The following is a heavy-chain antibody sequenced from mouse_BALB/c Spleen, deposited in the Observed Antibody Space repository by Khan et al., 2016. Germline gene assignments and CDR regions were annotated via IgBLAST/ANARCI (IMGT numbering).Heavy chain of an antibody. CDR1: GFTFSTFG. CDR3: AGIGLGRSYGMDY. Sequence: EVELVESGGGLVQPGGSRKLSCAVSGFTFSTFGMHWVRQAPEKGLEWVAFISSGSTTIYYADTVKGRFTISRDNPKNSLFLQMTSLRSEDTAMYYYAGIGLGRSYGMDYWGQGTSVTVSS. D-gene: IGHD4-1*01. CDR2: ISSGSTTI. V-gene: IGHV5-17*02. J-gene: IGHJ4*01.